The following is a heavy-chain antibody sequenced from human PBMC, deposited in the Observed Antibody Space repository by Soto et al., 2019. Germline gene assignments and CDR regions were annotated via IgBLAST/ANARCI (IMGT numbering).Heavy chain of an antibody. CDR3: ARPWVYSSSMNCFDY. CDR2: INPNSGGT. CDR1: GYTFTGYY. D-gene: IGHD6-6*01. V-gene: IGHV1-2*02. Sequence: QVQLVQSGAEVKKPGASVKVSCKASGYTFTGYYMHWVRQAPGQGLEWMGWINPNSGGTNYAQKFQGRVTMTRDTSISTAYMELSRLRSDDTAVYYCARPWVYSSSMNCFDYWGQGTLVTVSS. J-gene: IGHJ4*02.